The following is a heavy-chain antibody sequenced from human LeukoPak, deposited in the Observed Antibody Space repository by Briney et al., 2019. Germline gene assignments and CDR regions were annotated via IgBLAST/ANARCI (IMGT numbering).Heavy chain of an antibody. J-gene: IGHJ4*02. V-gene: IGHV4-38-2*02. CDR3: ARHTRSYDTLSLPADY. Sequence: SETLSLTCTVSGYSISSGYYWGWIRQPPGKGLEWIGSIYHSGSTYYNPSLKSRVTISVDTSKNQFSLKLSSVTAADTAVYYCARHTRSYDTLSLPADYWGQGTLVTVSS. D-gene: IGHD3-22*01. CDR1: GYSISSGYY. CDR2: IYHSGST.